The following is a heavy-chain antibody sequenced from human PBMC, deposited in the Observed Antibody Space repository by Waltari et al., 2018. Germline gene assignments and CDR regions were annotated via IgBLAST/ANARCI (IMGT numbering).Heavy chain of an antibody. D-gene: IGHD5-12*01. V-gene: IGHV2-5*01. CDR1: GFSLSTSGVG. CDR3: AHRRGYDYFGNWFDP. Sequence: VVSTQTLTLTCTFSGFSLSTSGVGVGWIRQPPGKALEWLALIYWNDDKRYSPSLKSRLTITKDTSKNQVVLTMTNMDPVDTATYYCAHRRGYDYFGNWFDPWGQGTLVTVSS. CDR2: IYWNDDK. J-gene: IGHJ5*02.